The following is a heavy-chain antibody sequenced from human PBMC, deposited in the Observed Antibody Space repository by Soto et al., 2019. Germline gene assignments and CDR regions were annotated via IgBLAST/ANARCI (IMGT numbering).Heavy chain of an antibody. CDR2: ISYDGSNK. V-gene: IGHV3-30*18. Sequence: GGSLRLSCAASGFTFSSYGMHWFGQGPGKGLEWVAVISYDGSNKYYADSVKGRFTIPRDNSKNTLYLQMNSLRAEDTAVYYCGKVHKTGLYGGNDEETYGGREPLVPFP. J-gene: IGHJ4*01. D-gene: IGHD5-12*01. CDR3: GKVHKTGLYGGNDEETY. CDR1: GFTFSSYG.